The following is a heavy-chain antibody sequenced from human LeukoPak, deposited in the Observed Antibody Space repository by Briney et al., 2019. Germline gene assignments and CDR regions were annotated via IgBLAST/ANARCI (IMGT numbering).Heavy chain of an antibody. D-gene: IGHD6-19*01. CDR3: AKVYSSGWYVRLQYFDY. Sequence: ASVKVSCKASGYTFTSYGISWVRQAPGQGLEWMGWISAYNGNTNYAQKLQGRVTMTTDTSTSTAYMVLRSLRSHDTAVYYCAKVYSSGWYVRLQYFDYWGQEPWSPSPQ. CDR1: GYTFTSYG. CDR2: ISAYNGNT. J-gene: IGHJ4*01. V-gene: IGHV1-18*01.